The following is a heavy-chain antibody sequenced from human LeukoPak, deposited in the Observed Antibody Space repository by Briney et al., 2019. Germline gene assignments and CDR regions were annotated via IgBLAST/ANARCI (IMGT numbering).Heavy chain of an antibody. CDR2: IIPIFGTA. V-gene: IGHV1-69*13. CDR3: ARTTRDYYDSSGYYYALFL. D-gene: IGHD3-22*01. J-gene: IGHJ4*02. Sequence: ASVKVSCKASGGTFSSYAISWVRQAPGQGLEWMGGIIPIFGTANYAQKFRGRVTITADESTSTAYMELSSLRSEDTAVYYCARTTRDYYDSSGYYYALFLWGQGTLVTVSS. CDR1: GGTFSSYA.